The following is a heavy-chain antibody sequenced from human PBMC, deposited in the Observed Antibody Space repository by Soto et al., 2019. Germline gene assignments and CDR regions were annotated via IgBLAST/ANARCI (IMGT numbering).Heavy chain of an antibody. Sequence: SETLSLTCTVSGDSFSNYYCNWVRKSAGKGLEWIGRIYPTGSTTYNPSLKSRLTMSVDTSKNQFSLRLTSMTAADTAVYYCATGRSEVVPGAMDTWGQGTLVTVSS. CDR2: IYPTGST. CDR1: GDSFSNYY. J-gene: IGHJ5*02. CDR3: ATGRSEVVPGAMDT. D-gene: IGHD2-2*01. V-gene: IGHV4-4*07.